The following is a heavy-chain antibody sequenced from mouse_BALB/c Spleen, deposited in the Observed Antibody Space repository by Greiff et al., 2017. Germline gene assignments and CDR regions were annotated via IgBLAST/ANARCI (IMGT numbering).Heavy chain of an antibody. CDR2: IDPANGNT. CDR3: ARTGFAY. V-gene: IGHV14-3*02. J-gene: IGHJ3*01. CDR1: GFNIKDTS. Sequence: VQLKESGAELVKPGASVKLSCTASGFNIKDTSMHWVKQRPEQGLEWIGRIDPANGNTKYDPKFQGKATITADTSSNTAYLQLSSLTSEDTAVYYCARTGFAYWGQGTLVTVSA.